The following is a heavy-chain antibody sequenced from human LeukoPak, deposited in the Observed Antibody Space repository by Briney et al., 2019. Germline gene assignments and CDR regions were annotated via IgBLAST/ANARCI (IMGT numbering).Heavy chain of an antibody. CDR1: GRSFSGYY. V-gene: IGHV4-34*01. D-gene: IGHD3-10*01. J-gene: IGHJ4*02. CDR3: AREGSYYYGSGSYNPFDY. CDR2: INHSGST. Sequence: SETLSLTCAVYGRSFSGYYWSWIRQPPGKGLEWIGEINHSGSTNYNPSLKSRVTISVDTSKNQFSLKLSSVTAADTAVYYCAREGSYYYGSGSYNPFDYWGQGTLVTVSS.